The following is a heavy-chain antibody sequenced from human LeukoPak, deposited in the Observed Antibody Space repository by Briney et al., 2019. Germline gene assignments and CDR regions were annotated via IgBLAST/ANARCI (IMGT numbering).Heavy chain of an antibody. J-gene: IGHJ4*02. Sequence: SETLSLTCTVSGGSISNYYWSWIRQPPGKGLEWIGYIYYSGSTNYNPSLKSRVTISVDTSKNQFSLILSSVTAADTAVYYCARDPPGSGSYYDYWGQGTLVTVSS. CDR3: ARDPPGSGSYYDY. CDR1: GGSISNYY. CDR2: IYYSGST. V-gene: IGHV4-59*01. D-gene: IGHD3-10*01.